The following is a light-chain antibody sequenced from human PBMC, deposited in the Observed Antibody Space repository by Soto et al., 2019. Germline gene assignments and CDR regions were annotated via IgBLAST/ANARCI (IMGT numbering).Light chain of an antibody. CDR3: QQCPRSPRT. CDR2: GAS. J-gene: IGKJ1*01. Sequence: EIVLTQSPGTLSLSPGERATLSCRASQSVSSNYLAWYQQKPGQAPRLLIYGASSRATGIPDRFSGSASGTDFTLTISRLEPEDVADYYCQQCPRSPRTFGQGTKVDIK. CDR1: QSVSSNY. V-gene: IGKV3-20*01.